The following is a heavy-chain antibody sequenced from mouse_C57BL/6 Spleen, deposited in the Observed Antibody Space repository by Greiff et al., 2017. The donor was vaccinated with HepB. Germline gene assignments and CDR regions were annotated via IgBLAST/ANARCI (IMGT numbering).Heavy chain of an antibody. V-gene: IGHV1-26*01. J-gene: IGHJ2*01. CDR2: INPNNGGT. CDR1: GYTFTDYY. Sequence: EVQLQQSGPELVKPGASVKISCKASGYTFTDYYMNWVKQSHGKSLEWIGDINPNNGGTSYNQKFKGKATLTVDKSSSTAYMELRSLTSEDSAVYYCARLGTTADYWGQGTTLTVSS. CDR3: ARLGTTADY. D-gene: IGHD1-2*01.